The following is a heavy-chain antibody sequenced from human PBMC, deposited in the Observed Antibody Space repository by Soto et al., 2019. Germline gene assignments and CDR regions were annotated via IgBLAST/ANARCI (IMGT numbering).Heavy chain of an antibody. CDR1: GFTFSTYS. Sequence: EGSLRLSCAASGFTFSTYSMNWVRQAPGKGLEWVSSISSSGTYIHYADSLKGRFTISRGNAKNSLYLQMISLRAEDTAVYYCARDPSDCSSTSCWGYYALDVWGQGTTVTVSS. V-gene: IGHV3-21*01. J-gene: IGHJ6*02. CDR3: ARDPSDCSSTSCWGYYALDV. CDR2: ISSSGTYI. D-gene: IGHD2-2*01.